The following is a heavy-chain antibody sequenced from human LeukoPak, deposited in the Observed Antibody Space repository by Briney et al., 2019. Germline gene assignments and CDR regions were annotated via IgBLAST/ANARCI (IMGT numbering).Heavy chain of an antibody. CDR1: GGSISSGGYY. V-gene: IGHV4-31*03. CDR2: IYYSGST. CDR3: ASGRGVVAASSPSSPPACWYFDL. Sequence: SQTLSLTCTVSGGSISSGGYYWSWIRQHPGKGLEWIGYIYYSGSTYYNPSLKSRVTISVDTPKNQFSLKLSSVTAADTAVYYCASGRGVVAASSPSSPPACWYFDLWGRGTLVTVCS. D-gene: IGHD2-15*01. J-gene: IGHJ2*01.